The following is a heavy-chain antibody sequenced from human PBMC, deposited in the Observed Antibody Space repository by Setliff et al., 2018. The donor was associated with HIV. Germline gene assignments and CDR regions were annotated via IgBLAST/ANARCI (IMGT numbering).Heavy chain of an antibody. V-gene: IGHV4-34*01. J-gene: IGHJ4*02. Sequence: SETLSLTCAVYTESLTRYDWAWIRQSPEKGLEWIGEIDDSGSIIYDPSLQSRVTMSVDTSKNQFSLKLSSVTAADTAVYYCARTHYSGSRWGGSFDFDYWGQGTLVTVSS. CDR3: ARTHYSGSRWGGSFDFDY. D-gene: IGHD1-26*01. CDR2: IDDSGSI. CDR1: TESLTRYD.